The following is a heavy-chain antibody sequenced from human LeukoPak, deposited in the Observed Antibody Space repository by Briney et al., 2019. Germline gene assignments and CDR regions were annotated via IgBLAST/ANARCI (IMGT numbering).Heavy chain of an antibody. CDR2: ISSRGNLI. CDR3: ARSKYYWEPFDI. D-gene: IGHD3-10*01. J-gene: IGHJ3*02. Sequence: GGSLRLSCVDSGFTFSDYYMSWIRQTPGKGLEWISFISSRGNLIYYADSVKGGFTISRDNAKNSLYLQMNSLRAEDSAVYYCARSKYYWEPFDIWGQGTMVTVSS. CDR1: GFTFSDYY. V-gene: IGHV3-11*04.